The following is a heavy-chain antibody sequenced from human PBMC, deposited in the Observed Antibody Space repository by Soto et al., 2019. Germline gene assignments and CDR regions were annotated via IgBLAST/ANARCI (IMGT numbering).Heavy chain of an antibody. J-gene: IGHJ3*02. CDR1: GFTFSSYG. CDR2: ISYDGSNK. CDR3: AKVEPRGYSYEVAASAVDI. Sequence: QVQLVESGGGVVQPGRSLRLSCAASGFTFSSYGMHWVRQAPGKGLEWVAVISYDGSNKYYADSVKGRFTISRDNSKNTLYLQMNSLRAEDTAVYYCAKVEPRGYSYEVAASAVDIWGQGTMVTVSS. V-gene: IGHV3-30*18. D-gene: IGHD5-18*01.